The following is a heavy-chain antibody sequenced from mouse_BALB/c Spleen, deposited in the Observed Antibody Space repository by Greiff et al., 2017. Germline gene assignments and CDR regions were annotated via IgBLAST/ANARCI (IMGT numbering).Heavy chain of an antibody. CDR2: ILPGSGST. CDR3: ARFGYDVGFAY. J-gene: IGHJ3*01. Sequence: VMLVESGAELMKPGASVKISCKATGYTFSSYWIEWVKQRPGHGLEWIGEILPGSGSTNYNEKFKGKATFTADTSSNTAYMQLSSLTSEDSAVYYCARFGYDVGFAYWGQGTLVTVSA. V-gene: IGHV1-9*01. CDR1: GYTFSSYW. D-gene: IGHD2-2*01.